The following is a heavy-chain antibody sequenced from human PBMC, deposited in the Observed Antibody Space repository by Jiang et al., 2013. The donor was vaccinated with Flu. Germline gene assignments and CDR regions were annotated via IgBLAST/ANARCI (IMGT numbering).Heavy chain of an antibody. J-gene: IGHJ4*02. Sequence: GLVKPSETLSLTCTVSGGSISSYYWSWIRQPPGKGLEWIGYIYYSGSTNYNPSLKSRVTISVDTSKNQFSLKLSSVTAADTAVYYCAAYSSGWYYYFDYWGQGTLVTVSS. CDR1: GGSISSYY. CDR3: AAYSSGWYYYFDY. D-gene: IGHD6-19*01. CDR2: IYYSGST. V-gene: IGHV4-59*08.